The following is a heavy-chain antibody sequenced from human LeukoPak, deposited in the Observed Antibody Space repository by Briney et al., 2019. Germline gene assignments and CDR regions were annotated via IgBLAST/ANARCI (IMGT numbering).Heavy chain of an antibody. D-gene: IGHD3-9*01. V-gene: IGHV4-31*03. CDR2: IYYSGST. CDR3: ARDVLTGMAGDPSYYYYGMDV. Sequence: MPAQTLSLTCTVSGGSISSGGYYWSCIRQHPGKALEWIGSIYYSGSTYYNPSLKSRVTISVDTSKNQFSLKLSSVTAADTAVYYCARDVLTGMAGDPSYYYYGMDVWGKGTTVTVSS. J-gene: IGHJ6*04. CDR1: GGSISSGGYY.